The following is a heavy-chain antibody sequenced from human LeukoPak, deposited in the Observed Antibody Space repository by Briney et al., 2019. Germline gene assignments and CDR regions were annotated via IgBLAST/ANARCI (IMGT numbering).Heavy chain of an antibody. D-gene: IGHD6-13*01. CDR2: IKQDGSEK. CDR3: ARGFSSSWYY. CDR1: GFTFSSYS. V-gene: IGHV3-7*01. Sequence: GGSLRLSCAASGFTFSSYSMTWVRQAPGKGLEWVANIKQDGSEKYYVDSVKGRFTISRDNAKNSLYLQMNSLRAEDTAVYYCARGFSSSWYYWGQGTLVTVSS. J-gene: IGHJ4*02.